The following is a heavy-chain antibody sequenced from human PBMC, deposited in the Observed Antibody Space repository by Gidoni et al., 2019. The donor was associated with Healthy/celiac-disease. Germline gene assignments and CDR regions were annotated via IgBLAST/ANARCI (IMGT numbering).Heavy chain of an antibody. D-gene: IGHD3-22*01. CDR2: ISSNGGST. CDR3: ARGSYYDSSGYGH. J-gene: IGHJ4*02. Sequence: EVQLVESGGGLVQPGGYLRLSCAASGFTFSSYAMHWVRQAPGKGLEYVSAISSNGGSTYYANSVKGRFTISRDNSKNTLYLQMGSLRAEDMAVYYCARGSYYDSSGYGHWGQGTLVTVSS. V-gene: IGHV3-64*01. CDR1: GFTFSSYA.